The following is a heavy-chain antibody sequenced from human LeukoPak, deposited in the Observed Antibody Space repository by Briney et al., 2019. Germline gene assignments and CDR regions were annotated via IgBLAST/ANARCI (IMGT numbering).Heavy chain of an antibody. V-gene: IGHV4-59*01. CDR3: ARDTPGGYDFWWFDP. CDR2: IYYSGST. CDR1: GGSISRYY. J-gene: IGHJ5*02. Sequence: SETLSLTCTVSGGSISRYYWSWIRQPPGKGLEWIGYIYYSGSTSYNSSLKSRATISLDTPKNQFSLRLSSVTAADTAVYYCARDTPGGYDFWWFDPWGQGTLVTVSS. D-gene: IGHD5-12*01.